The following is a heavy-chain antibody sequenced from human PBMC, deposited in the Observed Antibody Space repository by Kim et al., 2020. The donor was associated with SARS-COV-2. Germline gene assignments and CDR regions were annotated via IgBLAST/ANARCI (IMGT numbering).Heavy chain of an antibody. CDR3: ASLGLGDYYYGMDV. J-gene: IGHJ6*02. V-gene: IGHV3-33*01. Sequence: YADYVKGRLTISRNKSKNTLNLKKNGMRAEDTAVYYCASLGLGDYYYGMDVWGQGTTVTVSS.